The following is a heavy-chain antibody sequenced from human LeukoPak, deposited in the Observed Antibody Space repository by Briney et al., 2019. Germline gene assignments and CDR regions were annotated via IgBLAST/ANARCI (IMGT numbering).Heavy chain of an antibody. CDR2: FSNIATI. J-gene: IGHJ6*03. CDR1: GFTFRSYA. V-gene: IGHV3-23*01. D-gene: IGHD4-17*01. CDR3: AQNGGRPTENNYMDV. Sequence: TGGSLRLSCAASGFTFRSYAMTWVRQAPGKGLEWVSEFSNIATINYADSVKGRFTMSRDNSKNTLYLQMNSLRAEDTAVYYCAQNGGRPTENNYMDVWGKGTTVTVSS.